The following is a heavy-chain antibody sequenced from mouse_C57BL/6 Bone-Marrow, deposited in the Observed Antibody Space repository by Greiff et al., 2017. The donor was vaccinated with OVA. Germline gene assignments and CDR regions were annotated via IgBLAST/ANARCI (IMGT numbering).Heavy chain of an antibody. J-gene: IGHJ2*01. CDR2: IYPRSGNT. V-gene: IGHV1-81*01. Sequence: QVQLKQSGAELARPGASVKLSCKASGYTFTSYGISWVKQRTGQGLEWIGEIYPRSGNTYYNEKFKGKATLTADKSSSTAYMELRSLTSEDSAVYFCARAEVYYGNYGYWGQGTTLTVSS. CDR1: GYTFTSYG. CDR3: ARAEVYYGNYGY. D-gene: IGHD2-1*01.